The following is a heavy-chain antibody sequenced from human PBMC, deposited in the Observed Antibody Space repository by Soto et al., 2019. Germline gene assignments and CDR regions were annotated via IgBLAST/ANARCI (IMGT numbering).Heavy chain of an antibody. CDR2: IYYSGST. Sequence: QVQLQESGPGLVKPSQTLSLTCTVSGGSISSGGYYWSWIRQHPGKGLEWTGYIYYSGSTYYNPSLKSRVSISVDTSKNQFSLKLSSVSAADTAVYYCARDISDGYKEDAFDIWGQGTMVTVSS. CDR1: GGSISSGGYY. CDR3: ARDISDGYKEDAFDI. V-gene: IGHV4-31*03. D-gene: IGHD2-21*01. J-gene: IGHJ3*02.